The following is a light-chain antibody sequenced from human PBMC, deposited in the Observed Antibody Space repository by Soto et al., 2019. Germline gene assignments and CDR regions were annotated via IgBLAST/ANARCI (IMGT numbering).Light chain of an antibody. CDR2: GVS. Sequence: EIVLTQSPGTLSLSPGERATLSCRASQSISNKYLACYQQEPGQAPRLLIHGVSIRATGIPDRFSGSGSGTDFTLTISRLEPEDFAVYYCQLYSGSPWTFGQGTKVEIK. V-gene: IGKV3-20*01. CDR3: QLYSGSPWT. CDR1: QSISNKY. J-gene: IGKJ1*01.